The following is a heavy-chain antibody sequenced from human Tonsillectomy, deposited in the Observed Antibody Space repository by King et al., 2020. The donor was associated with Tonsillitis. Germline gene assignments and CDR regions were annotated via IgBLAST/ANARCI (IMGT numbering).Heavy chain of an antibody. CDR2: IKSKGGGGTT. J-gene: IGHJ1*01. Sequence: VQLVESGGDLIKPGGSLRLSCAASGFSGSTFDQAWMTWVRQAPGKGLEWVGRIKSKGGGGTTDFAAFVKGRFTISRDDSRKTVYLQMNSLQTEDTAVYYCVHIRDPISWSLGSWGQGTLVAVSS. CDR3: VHIRDPISWSLGS. CDR1: GSTFDQAW. D-gene: IGHD5-24*01. V-gene: IGHV3-15*01.